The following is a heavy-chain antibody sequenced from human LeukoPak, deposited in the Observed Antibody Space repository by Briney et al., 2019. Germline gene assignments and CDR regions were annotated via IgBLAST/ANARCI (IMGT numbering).Heavy chain of an antibody. CDR1: GGSFSGYY. CDR2: INHSGST. J-gene: IGHJ4*02. V-gene: IGHV4-34*01. Sequence: SETLSLTCAVYGGSFSGYYWSWIRQPPGKGLEWIGEINHSGSTNYNPSLKSRVTISVDTSKNQFSLKLSPVTAADTAVYYCARRYYDYVWGSYRSRGNSFDYWGQGTLVTVSS. D-gene: IGHD3-16*02. CDR3: ARRYYDYVWGSYRSRGNSFDY.